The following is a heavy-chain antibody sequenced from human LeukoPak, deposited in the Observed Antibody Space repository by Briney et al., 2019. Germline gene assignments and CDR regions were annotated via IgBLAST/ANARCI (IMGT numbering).Heavy chain of an antibody. V-gene: IGHV4-59*01. Sequence: PSETLSLTCTVSGGSISGYYWSWIRQPPGKGLEWIGYISYSGSTNYNPSLKSRVTISLDTSKNQFSLKLSSVTAADTAVYYCARDQSSVTIHGGYCDFWGQGTLVTV. CDR3: ARDQSSVTIHGGYCDF. J-gene: IGHJ4*02. CDR1: GGSISGYY. D-gene: IGHD3-10*01. CDR2: ISYSGST.